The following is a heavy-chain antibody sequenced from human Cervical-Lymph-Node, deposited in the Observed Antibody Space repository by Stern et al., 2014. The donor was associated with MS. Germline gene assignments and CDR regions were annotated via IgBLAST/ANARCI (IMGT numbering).Heavy chain of an antibody. D-gene: IGHD4-17*01. CDR1: GFTFSHYS. CDR3: ARARVGDYARSPHLDS. CDR2: LSMNSTNT. V-gene: IGHV3-21*01. Sequence: EVQLVESGGGLVKPGESLRISCEASGFTFSHYSINWVRQAPGQGMEWISSLSMNSTNTYYAGSVEGRFAIARDSAKDSVSLHMVSLRAEDTAVYYCARARVGDYARSPHLDSWGQGTLVTVSS. J-gene: IGHJ4*02.